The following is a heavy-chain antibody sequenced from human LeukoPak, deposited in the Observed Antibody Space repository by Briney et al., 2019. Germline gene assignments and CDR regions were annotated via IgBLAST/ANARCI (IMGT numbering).Heavy chain of an antibody. J-gene: IGHJ4*02. D-gene: IGHD3-10*01. CDR2: IYSGGST. CDR3: ARDYYGSGSPPGD. Sequence: GGSLRLSCAASGFTVSSNYMSWVRQAPGKGLEWVSVIYSGGSTYYADSVKGRFTISRDNSKNTLYLQMNSLRAEDTAVYYCARDYYGSGSPPGDWGQGTLVTVSS. CDR1: GFTVSSNY. V-gene: IGHV3-53*05.